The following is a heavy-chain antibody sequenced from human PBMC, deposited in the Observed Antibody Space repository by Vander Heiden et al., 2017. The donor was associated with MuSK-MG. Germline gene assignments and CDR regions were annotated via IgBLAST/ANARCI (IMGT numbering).Heavy chain of an antibody. J-gene: IGHJ6*02. CDR3: AREPYGDDYSYYGLDV. V-gene: IGHV3-48*04. CDR1: GFTFRDYR. Sequence: EVLLVESGGGLVQPGGSLRVSCEVRGFTFRDYRFNWVRQAPRKGLEWVSYISSISGSTIFYADSVRGRFTTSRDNAKNAVYLELNSLSPEDTAVYYCAREPYGDDYSYYGLDVWGQGTTVTVS. D-gene: IGHD4-17*01. CDR2: ISSISGSTI.